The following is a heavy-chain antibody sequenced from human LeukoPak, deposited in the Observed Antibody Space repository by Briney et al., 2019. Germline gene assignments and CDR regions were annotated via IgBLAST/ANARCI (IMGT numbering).Heavy chain of an antibody. Sequence: PGGSLRLSCAASGFTFSSYAMHWVRQAPGKGLEYVSAISSNGGSTYYANSVKGRFTISRDNSKNTLYLQMGSLRAEDMAVYYCARDPGMVHHRSPYYYYGMDVWGQGTTVTVSS. V-gene: IGHV3-64*01. J-gene: IGHJ6*02. CDR2: ISSNGGST. CDR3: ARDPGMVHHRSPYYYYGMDV. CDR1: GFTFSSYA. D-gene: IGHD3-10*01.